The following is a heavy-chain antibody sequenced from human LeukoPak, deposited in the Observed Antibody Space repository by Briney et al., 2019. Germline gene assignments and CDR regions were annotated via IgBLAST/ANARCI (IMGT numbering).Heavy chain of an antibody. D-gene: IGHD6-19*01. CDR1: GGTFSSYA. CDR3: ARWAVADSDAFDI. Sequence: ASVKVSCTASGGTFSSYAISWVRQAPGQGLEWMGGIIPIFGTANYAQKFQGRVTITTDESTSTAYMELSSLRSEDTAVYYCARWAVADSDAFDIWGQGQWSPSLQ. J-gene: IGHJ3*02. V-gene: IGHV1-69*05. CDR2: IIPIFGTA.